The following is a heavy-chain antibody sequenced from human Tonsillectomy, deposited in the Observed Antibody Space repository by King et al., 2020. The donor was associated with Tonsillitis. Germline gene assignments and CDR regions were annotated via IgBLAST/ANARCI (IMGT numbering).Heavy chain of an antibody. CDR2: IKQDGREK. CDR3: ARDAPEVVAGPLDV. D-gene: IGHD2-15*01. CDR1: GFTFSYYW. Sequence: VQLVESGGGLVQPGGSLRLSCAASGFTFSYYWMSWVRQAPGKGLEWVANIKQDGREKYYVDSVKGRFTISRDNAKNSLYLQMNSLRAEDTAVYYCARDAPEVVAGPLDVWGKGTTVTVPS. J-gene: IGHJ6*04. V-gene: IGHV3-7*03.